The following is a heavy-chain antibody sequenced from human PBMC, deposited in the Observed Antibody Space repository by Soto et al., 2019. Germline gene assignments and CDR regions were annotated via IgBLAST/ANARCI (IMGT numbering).Heavy chain of an antibody. V-gene: IGHV2-5*02. D-gene: IGHD4-17*01. J-gene: IGHJ3*02. Sequence: QITLKESGPTLVKPTQTLTLTCTFSGFSLSTSGVGVGWIRQPPGKALEWLALIYWDDDKRYSPSLKSRLTISKNTSKWLVVITMINMDPVDTATYYCAHGTVTTAFDIWGQGTMVTVSS. CDR1: GFSLSTSGVG. CDR3: AHGTVTTAFDI. CDR2: IYWDDDK.